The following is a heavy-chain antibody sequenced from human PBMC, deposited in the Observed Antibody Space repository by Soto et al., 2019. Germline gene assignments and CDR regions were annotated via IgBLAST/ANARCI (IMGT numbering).Heavy chain of an antibody. CDR2: IKQDGSEK. J-gene: IGHJ3*02. Sequence: GGSLRLSCAASGFTFSSYWMSWVRQAPGKGLEWVANIKQDGSEKYYVDSVKGRFTISRDNAKNSLYLQMNSLRAEDTAVYYSAREEIQYSSGWYVGDAFDIWGQGTMVTVSS. CDR3: AREEIQYSSGWYVGDAFDI. D-gene: IGHD6-19*01. V-gene: IGHV3-7*01. CDR1: GFTFSSYW.